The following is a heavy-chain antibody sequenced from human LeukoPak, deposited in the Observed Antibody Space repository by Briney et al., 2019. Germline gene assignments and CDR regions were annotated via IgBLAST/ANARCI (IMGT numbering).Heavy chain of an antibody. Sequence: GGSLRLSCAASGFTFSSYSMNWVRQAPGKGLEWVSYISSSSSTIYYADSVKGRFTISRDNAKNSLYLQMNSLRAEDTAVYYCAKVKLRFLEWLLGDIDYWGQGTLVTVSS. CDR3: AKVKLRFLEWLLGDIDY. CDR1: GFTFSSYS. D-gene: IGHD3-3*01. V-gene: IGHV3-48*01. CDR2: ISSSSSTI. J-gene: IGHJ4*02.